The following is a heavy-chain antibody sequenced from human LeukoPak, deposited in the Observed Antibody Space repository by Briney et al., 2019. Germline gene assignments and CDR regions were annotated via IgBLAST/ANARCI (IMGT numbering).Heavy chain of an antibody. CDR1: GFTFSSYA. CDR3: ARDGYSSGWSFWVDY. CDR2: ISYDGSNK. Sequence: GGSLRLSCAASGFTFSSYAIHWVRQAPGKGLEWVAVISYDGSNKYYADSVKGRFTISRDNSKNTLYLQMNSLRAEDTAVYYCARDGYSSGWSFWVDYWGQGTLVTVSS. J-gene: IGHJ4*02. V-gene: IGHV3-30-3*01. D-gene: IGHD6-19*01.